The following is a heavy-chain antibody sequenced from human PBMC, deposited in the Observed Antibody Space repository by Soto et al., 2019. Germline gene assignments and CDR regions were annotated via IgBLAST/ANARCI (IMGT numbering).Heavy chain of an antibody. CDR1: GGSISSGGYY. J-gene: IGHJ4*02. CDR2: IYYSGST. D-gene: IGHD4-17*01. Sequence: SETLSLTCTVSGGSISSGGYYWSWIRQHPGKGLEWIGYIYYSGSTNYNPSLKSRVTISVDTSKNQFSLKLSSVTAADTAVYYCAANDYGDYEFDYWGQGTLVTVSS. CDR3: AANDYGDYEFDY. V-gene: IGHV4-61*08.